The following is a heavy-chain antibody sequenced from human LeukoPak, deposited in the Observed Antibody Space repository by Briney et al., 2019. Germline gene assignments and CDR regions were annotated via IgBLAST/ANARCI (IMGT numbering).Heavy chain of an antibody. CDR1: GFTFSSYA. D-gene: IGHD3-3*01. Sequence: PGGSLRLSCVASGFTFSSYAMSWVRQAPGKGLEWVSTISNSGGSTYYADSVKGRFTVSRDSSKNTLFLQMNSLGAEDTAVYYCAKGLSYYDFYGLDVWGQGTTVTVSS. CDR2: ISNSGGST. CDR3: AKGLSYYDFYGLDV. J-gene: IGHJ6*02. V-gene: IGHV3-23*01.